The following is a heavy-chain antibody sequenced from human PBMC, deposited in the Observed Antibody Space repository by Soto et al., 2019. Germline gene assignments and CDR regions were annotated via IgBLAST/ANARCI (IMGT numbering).Heavy chain of an antibody. CDR2: ISYDGSNK. Sequence: PGGSLRLSCAASGFTFSSYAMHWVRQAPGKGLEWVAVISYDGSNKYYADSVKGRFTISRDNSKNTLYLQMNSLRAEDTAVYYCARAGSSWSNYYYYGMDVWGQGTTVTVSS. V-gene: IGHV3-30-3*01. J-gene: IGHJ6*02. CDR1: GFTFSSYA. D-gene: IGHD6-13*01. CDR3: ARAGSSWSNYYYYGMDV.